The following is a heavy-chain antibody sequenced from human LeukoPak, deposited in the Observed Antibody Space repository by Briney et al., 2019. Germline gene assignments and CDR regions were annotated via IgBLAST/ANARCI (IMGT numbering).Heavy chain of an antibody. CDR2: IYPGDSDT. J-gene: IGHJ4*02. V-gene: IGHV5-51*01. CDR1: GYRFTSYW. Sequence: KGGGSLQISRKGSGYRFTSYWIGWVRPVPGKGLEWMRTIYPGDSDTRYSPSFQGQVTIPPDKSISTAYLQWSSLKASDTAMYYCARRRGYCSSASCPPDLDYWGQGTLVTVSS. D-gene: IGHD2-2*01. CDR3: ARRRGYCSSASCPPDLDY.